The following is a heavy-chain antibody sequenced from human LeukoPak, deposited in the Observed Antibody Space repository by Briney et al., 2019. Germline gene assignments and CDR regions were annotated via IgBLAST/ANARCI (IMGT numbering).Heavy chain of an antibody. CDR2: MNPNSGNT. Sequence: ASVKVSRKASGYTFPSYDINWVRQATGQGVEWMGWMNPNSGNTGNAQKFQGRLTNTRNTSISTAYMELSSLRSEDTAVYYCARGPTLWYRRSSRYDPWGQGTLVTVSS. D-gene: IGHD6-6*01. V-gene: IGHV1-8*03. J-gene: IGHJ5*02. CDR3: ARGPTLWYRRSSRYDP. CDR1: GYTFPSYD.